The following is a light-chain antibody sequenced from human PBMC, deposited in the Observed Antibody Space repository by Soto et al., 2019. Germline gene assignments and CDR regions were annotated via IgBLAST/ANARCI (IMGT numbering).Light chain of an antibody. V-gene: IGLV1-47*02. CDR1: SSNIGGTNY. CDR3: ASLDDRLGAVI. CDR2: SNN. J-gene: IGLJ2*01. Sequence: QLVLPQPPSASGTPGQRVFLSCSGSSSNIGGTNYAYWYQQLPGAAPKLLMHSNNLRPSGVPERISGSKSGTSASLAISGLRSEDEAVYYWASLDDRLGAVIFGGGTKLTVL.